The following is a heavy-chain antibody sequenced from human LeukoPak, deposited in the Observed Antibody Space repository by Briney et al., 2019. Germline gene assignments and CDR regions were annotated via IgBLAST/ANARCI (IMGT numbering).Heavy chain of an antibody. CDR1: GGSISSYY. CDR3: ARGRSSYYYDSRGSDP. Sequence: SETLSLTCTVSGGSISSYYWSWIRQPPGKGLEWIGEINHSGSTNYNPSLKSRVAISVDTSKNQFSLKLSSVTAADTAVYYCARGRSSYYYDSRGSDPWGQGTMVTVSS. J-gene: IGHJ3*01. D-gene: IGHD3-22*01. CDR2: INHSGST. V-gene: IGHV4-34*01.